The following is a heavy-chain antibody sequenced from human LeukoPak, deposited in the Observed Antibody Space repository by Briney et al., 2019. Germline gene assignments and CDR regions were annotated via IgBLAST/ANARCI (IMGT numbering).Heavy chain of an antibody. D-gene: IGHD1-26*01. J-gene: IGHJ4*02. CDR2: IIPIFGTA. CDR3: ARGTHSKVGATTGLPYFDY. Sequence: SVKVSCKASGGTFSSYAISWVRQAPGQGLEWMGGIIPIFGTANYAQKFQGRVTITADKSTSTAYMELSSLRSEDTAVYYCARGTHSKVGATTGLPYFDYWGQGTLVTVSS. V-gene: IGHV1-69*06. CDR1: GGTFSSYA.